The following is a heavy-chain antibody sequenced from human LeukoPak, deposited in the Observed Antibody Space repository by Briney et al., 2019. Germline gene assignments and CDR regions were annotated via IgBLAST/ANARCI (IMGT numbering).Heavy chain of an antibody. Sequence: ASVKGSCKASGYTFPSCYMRWVGHAPGQGPEWIGIINPSGGSTSYAQKFQGRVTMTRDMSTSTVYMELSSLRSEDTAVYYCARERAVITDAFDIWGQGTMVTVSS. J-gene: IGHJ3*02. CDR1: GYTFPSCY. V-gene: IGHV1-46*01. CDR2: INPSGGST. CDR3: ARERAVITDAFDI.